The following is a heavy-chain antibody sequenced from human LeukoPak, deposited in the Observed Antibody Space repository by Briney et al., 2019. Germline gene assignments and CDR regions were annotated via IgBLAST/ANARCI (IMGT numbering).Heavy chain of an antibody. D-gene: IGHD3-10*01. CDR2: ISGSGGST. J-gene: IGHJ5*02. Sequence: SGGSLRLSCAASGFTFSCYAMSWVRQAPGKGLEWVSAISGSGGSTYYADSVKGRFTISRDNSKNTLYLQMNSLRAEDTAVYYCAKDLYEQGSPRVLRWFDPWGQGTLVAVSS. CDR1: GFTFSCYA. V-gene: IGHV3-23*01. CDR3: AKDLYEQGSPRVLRWFDP.